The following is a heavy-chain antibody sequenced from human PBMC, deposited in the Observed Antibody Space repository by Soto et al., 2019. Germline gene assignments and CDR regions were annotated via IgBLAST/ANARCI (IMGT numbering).Heavy chain of an antibody. J-gene: IGHJ4*02. CDR1: GGSISSGGYY. V-gene: IGHV4-31*03. CDR3: ARLWSGGSCYGSDY. Sequence: QVQLQESGPGLVKPSQTLSLTCTVSGGSISSGGYYWSWIRQHPGKGLEWIGYIYYSGSTYYNPSLMSRVTITVDTSKNQFSLKLVSVTAADTGVYYCARLWSGGSCYGSDYWGQGTLVTVSS. CDR2: IYYSGST. D-gene: IGHD2-15*01.